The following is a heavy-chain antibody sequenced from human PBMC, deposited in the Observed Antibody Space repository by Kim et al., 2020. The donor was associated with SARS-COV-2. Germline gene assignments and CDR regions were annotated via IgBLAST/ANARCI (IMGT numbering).Heavy chain of an antibody. CDR1: GGSISSGGYS. CDR3: ARHEQLVGFDP. Sequence: SETLSLTCAVSGGSISSGGYSWSWIRQPPGKGLEWIGYIYHSGSTYYNPSLKSRVTISVDRSKNQFSLKLSSVTAADTAVYYCARHEQLVGFDPWGQGTLVTVSS. J-gene: IGHJ5*02. D-gene: IGHD6-6*01. CDR2: IYHSGST. V-gene: IGHV4-30-2*01.